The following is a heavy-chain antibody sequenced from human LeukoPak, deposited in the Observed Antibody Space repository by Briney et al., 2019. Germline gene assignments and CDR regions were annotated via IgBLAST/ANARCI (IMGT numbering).Heavy chain of an antibody. CDR1: GFTFDDYA. Sequence: PGRSLRLSCAASGFTFDDYAMHWVRQAPGKGLEWVSGISWNSGNIGYADSVKGRFTISRDNAKNSLYLQMNSLRAEDTALYYCAKVTGSLDFDYWGQGTLVTVSS. J-gene: IGHJ4*02. D-gene: IGHD3-10*01. V-gene: IGHV3-9*01. CDR3: AKVTGSLDFDY. CDR2: ISWNSGNI.